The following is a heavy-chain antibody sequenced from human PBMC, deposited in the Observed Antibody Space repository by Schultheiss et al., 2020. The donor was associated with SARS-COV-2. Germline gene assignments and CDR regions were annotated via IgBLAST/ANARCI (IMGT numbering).Heavy chain of an antibody. V-gene: IGHV6-1*01. CDR3: AKVYYYDSSGYYTRHNWFDP. Sequence: SQTLSLTCAISGDSVSSNSAAWNWIRQSPSRGLEWLGRTYYRSKWYNDYAVSVKSRITINPDTSKNQFSLQLNSVTPEDTAVYYCAKVYYYDSSGYYTRHNWFDPWGQGTLVTVSS. CDR1: GDSVSSNSAA. D-gene: IGHD3-22*01. CDR2: TYYRSKWYN. J-gene: IGHJ5*02.